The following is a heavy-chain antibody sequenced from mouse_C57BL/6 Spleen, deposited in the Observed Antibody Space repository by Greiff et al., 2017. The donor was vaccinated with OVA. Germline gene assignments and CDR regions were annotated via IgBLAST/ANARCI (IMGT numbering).Heavy chain of an antibody. CDR3: ARRLTGTGAMDY. Sequence: VQLQQSGAELVKPGASVKLSCKASGYTFTSYWMHWVKQRPGQGLEWIGMIHPNSGSTNYNEKFKSKATLTVDKSSSTAYMQLSSLTSEDSAVYYCARRLTGTGAMDYWGQGTSVTVSS. CDR2: IHPNSGST. D-gene: IGHD4-1*01. J-gene: IGHJ4*01. CDR1: GYTFTSYW. V-gene: IGHV1-64*01.